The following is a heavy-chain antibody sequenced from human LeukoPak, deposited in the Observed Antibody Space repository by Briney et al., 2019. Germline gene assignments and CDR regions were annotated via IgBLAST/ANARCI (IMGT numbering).Heavy chain of an antibody. Sequence: GESLKISCKGSGYSFSSYSIGWVRQMPGKGLEWMGIINPGDFDTRYSPSFQGQVTISADKSISTAYLQWSSLKASDTAMYYCARRSYYYDSSDPDAFDIWGQGTMVTVSS. J-gene: IGHJ3*02. V-gene: IGHV5-51*01. D-gene: IGHD3-22*01. CDR2: INPGDFDT. CDR1: GYSFSSYS. CDR3: ARRSYYYDSSDPDAFDI.